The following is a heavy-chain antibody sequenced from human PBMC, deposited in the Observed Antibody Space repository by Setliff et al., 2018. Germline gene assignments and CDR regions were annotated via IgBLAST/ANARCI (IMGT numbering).Heavy chain of an antibody. D-gene: IGHD3-10*01. CDR3: ASSGSYRSPSYYFDY. CDR2: ISSSSSTI. V-gene: IGHV3-48*04. Sequence: PGGSLRLSCAASGFTFSSYSMNWVRQAPGKGLEWVSYISSSSSTIYYADSVKGRFTISRDNAKNSLYLQMNSLRAEDTAVYYCASSGSYRSPSYYFDYWGQGTLVTVSS. CDR1: GFTFSSYS. J-gene: IGHJ4*02.